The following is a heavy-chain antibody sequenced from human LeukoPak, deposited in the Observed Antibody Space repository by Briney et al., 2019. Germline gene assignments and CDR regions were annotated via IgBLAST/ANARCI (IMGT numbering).Heavy chain of an antibody. CDR3: ARTAKGTVSGVWYFDL. V-gene: IGHV5-51*01. CDR1: GYNFTNYW. J-gene: IGHJ2*01. CDR2: IYPGASDT. D-gene: IGHD2-8*01. Sequence: GESLKISSQASGYNFTNYWIAWVRQMPGKGLEWVGIIYPGASDTRYSPSFQGHVTISTDKSISAAYLQWSSLKASDSAMYFCARTAKGTVSGVWYFDLWGRGTLVTVSS.